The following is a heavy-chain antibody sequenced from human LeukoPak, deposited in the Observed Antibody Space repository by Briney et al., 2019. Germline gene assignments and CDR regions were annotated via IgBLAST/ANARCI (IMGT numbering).Heavy chain of an antibody. CDR1: GFTFSSYS. CDR2: ISSSSSTI. J-gene: IGHJ4*02. Sequence: PGGSLRLSCAASGFTFSSYSMNWVRQAPGKGLEWVSYISSSSSTIYYADSVKGRFTISRDDAKNSLYLQMSSLRAEDTAVYYCARESTRERPGCWGQGTQVTVSS. CDR3: ARESTRERPGC. D-gene: IGHD1-1*01. V-gene: IGHV3-48*04.